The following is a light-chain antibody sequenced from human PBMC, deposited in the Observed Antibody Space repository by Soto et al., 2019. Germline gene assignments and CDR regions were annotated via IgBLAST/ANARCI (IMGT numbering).Light chain of an antibody. V-gene: IGKV1-39*01. CDR1: ESIRSY. J-gene: IGKJ3*01. CDR2: GAS. CDR3: QQSYSTPPFT. Sequence: DIQMTQSPSSLSASVGDRVTITCRASESIRSYLNWYQQKPGKAPTLLIYGASSLQSGVPSRFSGGGSGTDFTLTISSLQPEDFATYYCQQSYSTPPFTFGPGTKVDIK.